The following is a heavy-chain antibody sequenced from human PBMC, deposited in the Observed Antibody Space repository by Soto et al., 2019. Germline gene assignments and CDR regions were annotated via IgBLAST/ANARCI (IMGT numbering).Heavy chain of an antibody. CDR3: ASSYDYIWGSYRDIHDY. V-gene: IGHV4-39*01. J-gene: IGHJ4*02. D-gene: IGHD3-16*02. Sequence: SETLSLTCTVSGGSISSRSYYWGWIRQPPGKGLEWIGSIYYSGSTYYNPSLKSRVTISVDTSKNQFSLKLSSVTAADTAVYYCASSYDYIWGSYRDIHDYWGQGTLVIGSA. CDR1: GGSISSRSYY. CDR2: IYYSGST.